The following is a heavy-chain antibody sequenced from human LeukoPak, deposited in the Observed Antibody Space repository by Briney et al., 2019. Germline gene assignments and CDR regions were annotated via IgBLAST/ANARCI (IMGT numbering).Heavy chain of an antibody. Sequence: PSETLSLTCTVSGGSISSYYWSWIRQPPGKGLEWIGYIYYSGSTNHNPSLKSRVTISVDTSKNQFSLKLSSVTAADTAVYYCARSYGSGSYRYWGQGTLVTVSS. CDR1: GGSISSYY. V-gene: IGHV4-59*01. J-gene: IGHJ4*02. CDR3: ARSYGSGSYRY. D-gene: IGHD3-10*01. CDR2: IYYSGST.